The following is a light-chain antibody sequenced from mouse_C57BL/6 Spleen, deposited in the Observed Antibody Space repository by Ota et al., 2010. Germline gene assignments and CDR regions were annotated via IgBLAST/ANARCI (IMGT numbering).Light chain of an antibody. CDR1: QNVGTN. Sequence: DIVMTQSQKFMSTSVGDRVTVTCKASQNVGTNVAWYQQKPGHSPKALIYSASFRYSGVPDRFTGSRSGTDFTLTISNVQSEDLAEYFCQQYNSYPFTFGSGTKLEIK. CDR2: SAS. V-gene: IGKV6-15*01. J-gene: IGKJ4*01. CDR3: QQYNSYPFT.